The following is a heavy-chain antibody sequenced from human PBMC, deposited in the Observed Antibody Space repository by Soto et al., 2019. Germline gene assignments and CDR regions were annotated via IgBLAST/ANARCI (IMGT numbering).Heavy chain of an antibody. CDR1: GFTFGDYA. D-gene: IGHD6-6*01. CDR3: TRGGKAARRYWFDP. Sequence: SLRLSCTASGFTFGDYAMSWFRQAPGKGLEWVGFIRSKAYGGTTEYAASVKGRFTISRDDSKSIAYLQMNSLKTEDTAVYYCTRGGKAARRYWFDPWGQGTLVTVSS. CDR2: IRSKAYGGTT. J-gene: IGHJ5*02. V-gene: IGHV3-49*03.